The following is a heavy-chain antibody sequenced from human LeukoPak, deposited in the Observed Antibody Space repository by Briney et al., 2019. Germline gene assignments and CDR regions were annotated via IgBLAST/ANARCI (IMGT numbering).Heavy chain of an antibody. V-gene: IGHV3-7*01. CDR3: ARLEGPAGVSFDP. J-gene: IGHJ5*02. CDR1: GFTFSSYS. Sequence: GGSLRLSCAASGFTFSSYSMNWVRQAPGRGLEWVANISPDGSKIYYVDSAKGRFTISRDNAKNSLYLQMTSLRAEDTAVYYCARLEGPAGVSFDPWGQGTLVTVSS. CDR2: ISPDGSKI.